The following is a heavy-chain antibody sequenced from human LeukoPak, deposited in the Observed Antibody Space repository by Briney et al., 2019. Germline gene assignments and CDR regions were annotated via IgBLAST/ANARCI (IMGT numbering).Heavy chain of an antibody. CDR3: ARVEGYCSSTSCYNYYYGMDV. CDR2: INPNSGGT. D-gene: IGHD2-2*02. V-gene: IGHV1-2*02. Sequence: ASVKVSCKASGYTCTGYYMHWVRQAPGQGLEWMGWINPNSGGTNYAQKFQGRVTMTRDTSISTAYMELSRLRSDDTAVYYCARVEGYCSSTSCYNYYYGMDVWGQGTTVTVSS. CDR1: GYTCTGYY. J-gene: IGHJ6*02.